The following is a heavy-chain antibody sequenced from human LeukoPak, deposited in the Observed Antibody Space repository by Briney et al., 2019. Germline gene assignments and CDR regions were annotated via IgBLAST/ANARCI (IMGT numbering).Heavy chain of an antibody. Sequence: SETLSLTCAVYGGSFSGYYWSWIRQPPGKGLEWIGEINHSGSTNYNPSLKSRVTISVDTSKNQFSLKLSSVTAADTAVYYCARDVVATTYYYYYYYMDVWGKGTPVTISS. CDR1: GGSFSGYY. V-gene: IGHV4-34*01. CDR3: ARDVVATTYYYYYYYMDV. CDR2: INHSGST. J-gene: IGHJ6*03. D-gene: IGHD5-12*01.